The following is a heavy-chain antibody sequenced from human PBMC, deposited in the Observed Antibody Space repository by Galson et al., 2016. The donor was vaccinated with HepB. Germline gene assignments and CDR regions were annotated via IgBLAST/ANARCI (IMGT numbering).Heavy chain of an antibody. CDR2: ITSSGGTI. D-gene: IGHD5-18*01. CDR1: GFTFSDYY. J-gene: IGHJ3*02. V-gene: IGHV3-11*01. Sequence: SLRLSCAASGFTFSDYYMSWIRQAPGKGLEWVSYITSSGGTIYYADSVKGRFTISRDNAKNTLYLQMTSLRAEDTAVYYCARRSAAKDGFDIWAKGQRSPSLQ. CDR3: ARRSAAKDGFDI.